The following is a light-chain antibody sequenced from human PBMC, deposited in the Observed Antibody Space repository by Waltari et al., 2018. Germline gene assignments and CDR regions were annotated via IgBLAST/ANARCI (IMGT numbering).Light chain of an antibody. V-gene: IGKV3-20*01. CDR1: QSVRKD. CDR3: QKYESLPAT. J-gene: IGKJ1*01. CDR2: DAS. Sequence: SCRASQSVRKDLAWYQQRPGQAPRLLIYDASTRATGIPDRFSGSGFGTDFSLTISRLEPEDFAVYYCQKYESLPATFGQGTKVEIK.